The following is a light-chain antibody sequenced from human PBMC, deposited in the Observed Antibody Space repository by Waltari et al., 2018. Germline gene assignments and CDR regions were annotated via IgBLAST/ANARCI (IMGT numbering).Light chain of an antibody. Sequence: DIVMTQSPDSLAASLGERATINCKASQSVLYSSNNKTYLAWYQQKPGPPPTLLIYWASTRESGVPDRFSGSGSGTDFTLTISSLQAEDVAVYYCQQYYSTPPTFGQGTKLEIK. J-gene: IGKJ2*01. CDR2: WAS. V-gene: IGKV4-1*01. CDR3: QQYYSTPPT. CDR1: QSVLYSSNNKTY.